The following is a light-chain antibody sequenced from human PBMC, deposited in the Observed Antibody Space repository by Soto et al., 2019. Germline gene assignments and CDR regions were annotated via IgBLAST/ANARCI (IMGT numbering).Light chain of an antibody. CDR2: DAS. V-gene: IGKV1-5*01. CDR3: QQSYSTPPIT. J-gene: IGKJ5*01. CDR1: QSISSW. Sequence: DIQMTQSPSTLSASVGDRVTITCRASQSISSWLAWYQQKPGKAPKLLIYDASSLESGVPSRFSGSGSGTDFTLTISSLQPEDFATYYCQQSYSTPPITFGQGTRLALK.